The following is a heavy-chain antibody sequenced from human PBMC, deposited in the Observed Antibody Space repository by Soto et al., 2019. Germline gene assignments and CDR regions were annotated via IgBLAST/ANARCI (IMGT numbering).Heavy chain of an antibody. J-gene: IGHJ6*02. V-gene: IGHV4-30-4*01. CDR1: GGSFSTGDYY. Sequence: SETLSLTCSVSGGSFSTGDYYWSWMRQSPGKRLEWIGFIDNSGRTYDNPSLKSRVTISVDTSKKQFSLRVRSVTATDTAVYYCARGGYSYGYPDGMDFWGQGTTVTVSS. CDR2: IDNSGRT. CDR3: ARGGYSYGYPDGMDF. D-gene: IGHD5-18*01.